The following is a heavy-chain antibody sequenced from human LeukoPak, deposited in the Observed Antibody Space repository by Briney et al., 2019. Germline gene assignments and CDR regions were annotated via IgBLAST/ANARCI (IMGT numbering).Heavy chain of an antibody. CDR1: RFTFSSYW. Sequence: PGGSLRLSCAASRFTFSSYWMSWVRQAPGKGLEWVANIKQDGSEKYYVDSVKGRFTISRDNAKNSLYLQMNSLRAEDTAVYYCARVSANTVTTLQYFDYWGQGTLVTVSS. CDR2: IKQDGSEK. J-gene: IGHJ4*02. D-gene: IGHD4-17*01. CDR3: ARVSANTVTTLQYFDY. V-gene: IGHV3-7*01.